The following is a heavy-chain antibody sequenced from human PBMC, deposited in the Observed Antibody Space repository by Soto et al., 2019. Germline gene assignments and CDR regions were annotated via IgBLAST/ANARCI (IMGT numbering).Heavy chain of an antibody. CDR1: GYTFTSYA. Sequence: ASVKVSCKASGYTFTSYAMHWVRQAPGQRLEWMGWINAGNGNTKYSQKFQGRVTITRDTSASTAYMELSSLRSEDTAVYYCARDIVATKAFDYWGQGTLSNVSS. CDR3: ARDIVATKAFDY. D-gene: IGHD5-12*01. J-gene: IGHJ4*02. V-gene: IGHV1-3*01. CDR2: INAGNGNT.